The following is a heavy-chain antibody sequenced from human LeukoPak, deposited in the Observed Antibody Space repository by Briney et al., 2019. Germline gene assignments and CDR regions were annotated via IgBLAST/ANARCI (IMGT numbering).Heavy chain of an antibody. J-gene: IGHJ4*02. CDR2: TYHSAST. Sequence: SETLSLTCTVSGDPISGFYWAWIRQPPGRGLEWIGYTYHSASTNYNPSLKSRVTISSDTSKKQFSLKMSSVTAADTAVYYCARGQMTAVPLLDYWGQGALVTVSS. CDR3: ARGQMTAVPLLDY. V-gene: IGHV4-59*01. D-gene: IGHD4-11*01. CDR1: GDPISGFY.